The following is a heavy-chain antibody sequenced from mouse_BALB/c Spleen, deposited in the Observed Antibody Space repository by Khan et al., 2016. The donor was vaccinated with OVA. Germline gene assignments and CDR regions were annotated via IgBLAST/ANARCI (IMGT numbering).Heavy chain of an antibody. D-gene: IGHD1-2*01. V-gene: IGHV3-2*02. J-gene: IGHJ2*01. CDR1: GYSITSGYG. CDR3: ARTARIKY. Sequence: EVQLQESGPGLVEPSQSLSLTCTVTGYSITSGYGWNWIRQFPGNKLEWMGYISYSGSTNYNPSLKSRISITRDTSKNQFFLQLNSVTNEDTATYYCARTARIKYWGQGTTLTVSS. CDR2: ISYSGST.